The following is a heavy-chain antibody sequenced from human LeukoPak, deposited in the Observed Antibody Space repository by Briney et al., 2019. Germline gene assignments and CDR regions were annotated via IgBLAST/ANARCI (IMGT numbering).Heavy chain of an antibody. D-gene: IGHD2-15*01. CDR3: AKSRGGSCYSPPDS. Sequence: GGSLRLSCAGSGFTFGTYAMAWVRQAPGKGLDWVSAICGSDTSSYYADSVKGRFTISRDNFKNTLFLHMNSLRVEDTAVYYCAKSRGGSCYSPPDSWGQGTLVTVSS. J-gene: IGHJ4*02. V-gene: IGHV3-23*01. CDR1: GFTFGTYA. CDR2: ICGSDTSS.